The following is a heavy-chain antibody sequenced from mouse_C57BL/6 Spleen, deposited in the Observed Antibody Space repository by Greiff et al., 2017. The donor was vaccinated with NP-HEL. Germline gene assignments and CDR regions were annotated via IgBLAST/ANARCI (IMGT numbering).Heavy chain of an antibody. CDR3: ASLAGTWGDY. CDR2: IDPSDSET. Sequence: QVQLQQPGAELVRPGSSVKLSCKASGYTFTSYWMHWVKQRPIQGLEWIGNIDPSDSETHYNQKFKDKATLTVDKSSSTAYMQLISLTSEDSAVYDCASLAGTWGDYWGQGTTLTVSS. J-gene: IGHJ2*01. V-gene: IGHV1-52*01. D-gene: IGHD4-1*01. CDR1: GYTFTSYW.